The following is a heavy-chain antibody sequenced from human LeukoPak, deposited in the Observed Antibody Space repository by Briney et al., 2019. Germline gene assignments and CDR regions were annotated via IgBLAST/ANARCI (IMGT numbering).Heavy chain of an antibody. CDR1: GFTFSSYS. Sequence: PGGSLTLSCAASGFTFSSYSMNRVRQAPGKGLEWVSSISSSSSYIYYADSVKGRFTISRDNAKNSLYLQMNSLRAEDTAVYYCARDKGIAAAGRGGWFDPWGQGTLVTVPS. D-gene: IGHD6-13*01. V-gene: IGHV3-21*01. CDR3: ARDKGIAAAGRGGWFDP. CDR2: ISSSSSYI. J-gene: IGHJ5*02.